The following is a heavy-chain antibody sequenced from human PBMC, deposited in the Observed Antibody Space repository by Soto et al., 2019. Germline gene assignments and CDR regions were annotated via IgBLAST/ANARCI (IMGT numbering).Heavy chain of an antibody. D-gene: IGHD6-13*01. CDR1: GYTFTGYY. J-gene: IGHJ5*02. CDR2: INPNSGGT. CDR3: ARVSIAAADKGDWFDP. V-gene: IGHV1-2*02. Sequence: ASVKVSCKASGYTFTGYYMHWVRQAPGQGLEWMGWINPNSGGTNYAQKLQGRVTMTTDTSTSTAYMELRSLRSDDTAVYYCARVSIAAADKGDWFDPWGQGTLVTVSS.